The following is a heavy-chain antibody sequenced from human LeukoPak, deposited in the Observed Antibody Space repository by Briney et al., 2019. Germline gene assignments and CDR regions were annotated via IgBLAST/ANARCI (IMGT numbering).Heavy chain of an antibody. D-gene: IGHD3-3*01. Sequence: SETLSLTCTVSGVSITTGGNYWTWLRQLPERGLEWLGYIYYSGLTSYNPSPQSRLSISRDTSKNQFSLTLTSVTAADTAVYYCAKESGLSFDSWGQGGLVTVSS. CDR3: AKESGLSFDS. V-gene: IGHV4-31*03. CDR1: GVSITTGGNY. CDR2: IYYSGLT. J-gene: IGHJ4*02.